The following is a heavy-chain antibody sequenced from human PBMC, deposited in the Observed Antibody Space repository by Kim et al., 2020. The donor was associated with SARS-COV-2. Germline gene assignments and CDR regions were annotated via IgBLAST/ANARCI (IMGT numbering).Heavy chain of an antibody. D-gene: IGHD6-13*01. J-gene: IGHJ6*02. CDR3: ARDAGTRYYYGLDV. V-gene: IGHV1-3*01. CDR1: GYTFTSYA. CDR2: INAGNGNT. Sequence: ASVKVSCKASGYTFTSYAMHWVRQAPGQRLEWMGWINAGNGNTKYSQKFQGRVTITRDTSASTAYMELSSLRSEDMAVYYCARDAGTRYYYGLDVWGQGNTVTVSS.